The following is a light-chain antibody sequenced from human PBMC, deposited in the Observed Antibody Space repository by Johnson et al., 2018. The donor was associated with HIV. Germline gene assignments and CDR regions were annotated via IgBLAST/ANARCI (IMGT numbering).Light chain of an antibody. V-gene: IGLV1-51*01. Sequence: QSVLTQPPSVSAAPGQKVTISCSGSSSNIGNNYVSWYQQLPGTAPKLLIYDNNQRPSGIPDRFSVSKSGTSATLGITGLQTGDEADYYCGTWDSSLGAGGVFGTGTKVTGL. CDR2: DNN. J-gene: IGLJ1*01. CDR1: SSNIGNNY. CDR3: GTWDSSLGAGGV.